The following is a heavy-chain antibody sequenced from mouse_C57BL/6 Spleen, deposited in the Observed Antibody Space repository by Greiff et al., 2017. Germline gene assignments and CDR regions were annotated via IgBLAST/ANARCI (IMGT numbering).Heavy chain of an antibody. J-gene: IGHJ4*01. Sequence: QVQLKQPGAELVKPGASVKLSCKASGYTFTSYWMQWVKQRPGQGLEWIGEIDPSDSYTNYNQKFKGKATLTVDTSSSTAYMQLSSLTSEDSAVYYCASRRYYAMDYWGQGTSVTVSS. V-gene: IGHV1-50*01. CDR2: IDPSDSYT. CDR1: GYTFTSYW. CDR3: ASRRYYAMDY.